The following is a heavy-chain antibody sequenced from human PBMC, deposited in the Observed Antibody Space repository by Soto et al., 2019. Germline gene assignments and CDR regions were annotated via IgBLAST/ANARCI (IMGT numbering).Heavy chain of an antibody. CDR3: ARDNSEYYDSSGYFDY. J-gene: IGHJ4*02. CDR1: GGSISSGGYS. V-gene: IGHV4-30-2*01. CDR2: IYHSGST. Sequence: PSETLSLTCAVSGGSISSGGYSWSWIRQPPGKGLEWIGYIYHSGSTYYNPSLKSRVTISVDRSKNQFSLKLSSVTAADTAVYYCARDNSEYYDSSGYFDYWGQGTLVTVSS. D-gene: IGHD3-22*01.